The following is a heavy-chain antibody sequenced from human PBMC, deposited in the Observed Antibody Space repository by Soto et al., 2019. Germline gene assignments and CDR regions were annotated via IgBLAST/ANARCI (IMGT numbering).Heavy chain of an antibody. V-gene: IGHV3-30*18. CDR2: ISYDGSNK. D-gene: IGHD3-3*01. Sequence: GGSLRLSCAASGFTFSSYGMHWVRQAPGKGLEWVAVISYDGSNKYYADSVKGRFTISRDNSKNTLYLQMNSLRAEDTAVYYCAKDPNDFWSGYYLGVGSDYWGQGTLVTVSS. J-gene: IGHJ4*02. CDR1: GFTFSSYG. CDR3: AKDPNDFWSGYYLGVGSDY.